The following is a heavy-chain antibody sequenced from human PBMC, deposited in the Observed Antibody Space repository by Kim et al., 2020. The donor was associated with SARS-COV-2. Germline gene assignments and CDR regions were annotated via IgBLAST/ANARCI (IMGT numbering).Heavy chain of an antibody. J-gene: IGHJ5*02. Sequence: ASVKVSCKASGYTFTSYYMHWVRQAPGQGLEWMGIINPSGGSTSYAQKFQGRVTMTRDTSTSTVYMELSSLRSEDTAVYYCARELRVLRYFDWFPGKNWFDPWGQGTLVTVSS. CDR1: GYTFTSYY. D-gene: IGHD3-9*01. V-gene: IGHV1-46*01. CDR2: INPSGGST. CDR3: ARELRVLRYFDWFPGKNWFDP.